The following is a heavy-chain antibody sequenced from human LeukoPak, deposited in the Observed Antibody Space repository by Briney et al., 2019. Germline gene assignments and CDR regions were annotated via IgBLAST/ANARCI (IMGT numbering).Heavy chain of an antibody. D-gene: IGHD3/OR15-3a*01. J-gene: IGHJ2*01. CDR1: GFPFSSHG. CDR2: ISSGSDYT. Sequence: GGSLRLSCAASGFPFSSHGMSWVRQAPGKGPEWVSSISSGSDYTFYADSVRGRFTIFRDSSKNTMYLQMNSLRVGDTAVYYCAKIGVIGHWYYDHWGRGTLVTVSS. CDR3: AKIGVIGHWYYDH. V-gene: IGHV3-23*01.